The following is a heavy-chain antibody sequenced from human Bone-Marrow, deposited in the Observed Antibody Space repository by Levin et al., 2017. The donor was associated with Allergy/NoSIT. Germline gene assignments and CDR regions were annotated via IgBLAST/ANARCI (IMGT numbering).Heavy chain of an antibody. CDR1: GGSISSRNW. Sequence: KASETLSLTCAVSGGSISSRNWWSWVRQPPGKGLEWIAEIYHSGSTNYNPSLKSRVTISVDKSKNQFSLKLSSVTAADTAVYYCARDPEEHTLLRYFDYWGQGTLVTVSS. J-gene: IGHJ4*02. CDR3: ARDPEEHTLLRYFDY. D-gene: IGHD3-9*01. V-gene: IGHV4-4*02. CDR2: IYHSGST.